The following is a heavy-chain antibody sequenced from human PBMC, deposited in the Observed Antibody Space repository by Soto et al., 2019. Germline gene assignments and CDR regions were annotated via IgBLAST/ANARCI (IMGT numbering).Heavy chain of an antibody. D-gene: IGHD5-12*01. V-gene: IGHV4-59*01. J-gene: IGHJ5*02. CDR2: VSRGGTA. Sequence: QVQLQESGPRLVRPSETLSLTCTVSGVSIDNFFWSWIRQSPGKGLEWIGYVSRGGTAAYMSEGDTPNYNPSLASRATISLDLPKNQFSLKLTSVTAADTAVYYCARDRGGITVASKPLGEWFDPWGQGTLVTVSS. CDR1: GVSIDNFF. CDR3: ARDRGGITVASKPLGEWFDP.